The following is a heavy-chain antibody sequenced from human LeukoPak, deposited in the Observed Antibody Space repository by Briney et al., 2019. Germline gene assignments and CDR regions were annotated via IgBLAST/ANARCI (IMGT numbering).Heavy chain of an antibody. CDR1: GYTFTSYY. D-gene: IGHD2-8*02. J-gene: IGHJ5*01. CDR2: INPRNGAT. V-gene: IGHV1-2*02. CDR3: ARDPRDTGGSYDS. Sequence: ASVTVSCTASGYTFTSYYIHWVRPAPGQGPDWMGYINPRNGATNYSQKFQGRLTMTRDTSISTAYMEVSSLKSDDTAVYYCARDPRDTGGSYDSWGQGTLLTVSS.